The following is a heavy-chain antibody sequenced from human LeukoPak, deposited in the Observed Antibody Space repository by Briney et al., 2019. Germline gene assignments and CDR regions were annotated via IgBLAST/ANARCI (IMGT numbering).Heavy chain of an antibody. CDR2: INHSGST. CDR1: GGSFSGYY. Sequence: PSETLSLTCAVYGGSFSGYYWSWLRQPPGKGLEWIGEINHSGSTNYNPSLKSRVTISVDTSKNQFSLKLSSVTAADTAVYYCARQSGYEDFDYWGQGTLVTVSS. CDR3: ARQSGYEDFDY. D-gene: IGHD5-12*01. J-gene: IGHJ4*02. V-gene: IGHV4-34*01.